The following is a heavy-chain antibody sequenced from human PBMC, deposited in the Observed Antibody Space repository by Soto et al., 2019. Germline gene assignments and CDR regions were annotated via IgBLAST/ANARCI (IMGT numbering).Heavy chain of an antibody. CDR3: ARDDKGSGSDPIDY. CDR2: ISAYNDNT. D-gene: IGHD3-10*01. J-gene: IGHJ4*02. V-gene: IGHV1-18*01. CDR1: GYTFTSYG. Sequence: QVQLVQSGAEVKKPGASVKVSCKASGYTFTSYGISWVRQAPGQGLEWMGWISAYNDNTNYAQKFQGRVTMTTDTSTNTDYMELRSLRSDDTAVFYCARDDKGSGSDPIDYWGQGTLVTVSS.